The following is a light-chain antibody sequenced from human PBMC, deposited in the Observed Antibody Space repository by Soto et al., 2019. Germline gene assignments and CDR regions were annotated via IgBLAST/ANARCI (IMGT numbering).Light chain of an antibody. CDR3: QRYNNWPLT. J-gene: IGKJ4*01. Sequence: EIVLTQSPGTLSLSPGERATLSCRASQSVSSYLAWYQQKPGQAPRLLIYGVSSRATGIPDRFSGSGSGTDFTLTISRLEPEDFAVFYCQRYNNWPLTFGGGTKVESK. CDR2: GVS. V-gene: IGKV3-20*01. CDR1: QSVSSY.